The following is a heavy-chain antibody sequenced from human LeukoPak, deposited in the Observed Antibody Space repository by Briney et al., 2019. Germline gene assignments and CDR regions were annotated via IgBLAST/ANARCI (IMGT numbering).Heavy chain of an antibody. Sequence: ASVRVSCKASGYTFTSYDISWVRQAPGQGLEWMGWVSAYNGNTNYVHHLQGRVTMTTDTSTTTAYMELRSLRSDDTAIYYCAREAAAGVYFEYWGRGTLVAVSS. CDR3: AREAAAGVYFEY. D-gene: IGHD6-13*01. V-gene: IGHV1-18*01. CDR2: VSAYNGNT. J-gene: IGHJ4*02. CDR1: GYTFTSYD.